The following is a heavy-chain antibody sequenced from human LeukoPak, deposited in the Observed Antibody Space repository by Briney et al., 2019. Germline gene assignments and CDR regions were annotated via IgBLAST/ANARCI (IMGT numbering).Heavy chain of an antibody. Sequence: GGSLRLSCAASGFTFSRYAMYWVRQAPGKGLEWVAVISYDGSNKYHADSVKGRFTISRDNAKNTLYLQMNSLRAEDTAVYYCARVRVIVGATDYWGQGTLVTVSS. CDR3: ARVRVIVGATDY. V-gene: IGHV3-30-3*01. CDR1: GFTFSRYA. CDR2: ISYDGSNK. J-gene: IGHJ4*02. D-gene: IGHD1-26*01.